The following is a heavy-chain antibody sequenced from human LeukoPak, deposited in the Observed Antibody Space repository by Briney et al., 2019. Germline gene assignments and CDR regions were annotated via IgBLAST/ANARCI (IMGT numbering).Heavy chain of an antibody. D-gene: IGHD2-15*01. CDR3: AREVVVVAANWFDP. V-gene: IGHV3-48*03. CDR1: GFTFSSYE. J-gene: IGHJ5*02. Sequence: GGSLRLSCAASGFTFSSYEMNWVRQAPGKGLEWVSYISSSGSTIYYADSVKGRFTISRDNAKNSLYLQMNSLGAEDTAVYYCAREVVVVAANWFDPWGQGTLVTVSS. CDR2: ISSSGSTI.